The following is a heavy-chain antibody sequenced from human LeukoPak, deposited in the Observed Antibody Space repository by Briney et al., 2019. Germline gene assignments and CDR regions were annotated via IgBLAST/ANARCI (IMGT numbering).Heavy chain of an antibody. CDR1: GGSFSGYY. Sequence: SETLSLTCAVCGGSFSGYYWSWIRQPPWKGLEWIGEINHSGSTNYKPSLKSRVTISVDTSKNQFSLKLSSVTAADTAVYYCASITTTGQYYFDYWGQGTLVTVSS. V-gene: IGHV4-34*01. J-gene: IGHJ4*02. CDR2: INHSGST. D-gene: IGHD4-17*01. CDR3: ASITTTGQYYFDY.